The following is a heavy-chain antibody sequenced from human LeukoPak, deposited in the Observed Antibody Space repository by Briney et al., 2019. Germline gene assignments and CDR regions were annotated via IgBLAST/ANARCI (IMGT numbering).Heavy chain of an antibody. CDR2: INPNSGGT. CDR1: GYTFTGYY. D-gene: IGHD2-15*01. V-gene: IGHV1-2*04. CDR3: ARDQVAAFQGMDV. J-gene: IGHJ6*02. Sequence: EASVKVSCKASGYTFTGYYMHWVRQAPGQGLEWMGWINPNSGGTNYAQKFQGWVTMTRDTSISTAYMELSRLRSDDTAVYYCARDQVAAFQGMDVWGQGTTVTVSS.